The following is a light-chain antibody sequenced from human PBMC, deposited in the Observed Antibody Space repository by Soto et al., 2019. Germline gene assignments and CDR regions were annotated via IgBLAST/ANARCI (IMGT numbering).Light chain of an antibody. J-gene: IGKJ1*01. CDR2: AAS. CDR1: QTVTSS. V-gene: IGKV3-11*01. Sequence: EIVLTQSPATLSLSPGERDTLSCRASQTVTSSLAWYQQKPGQAPRLLIYAASNRATGIPARFSGSGSGTDFTLTISSLEPEDFAVYYCQQRHNWPRTFGQGTKVDIK. CDR3: QQRHNWPRT.